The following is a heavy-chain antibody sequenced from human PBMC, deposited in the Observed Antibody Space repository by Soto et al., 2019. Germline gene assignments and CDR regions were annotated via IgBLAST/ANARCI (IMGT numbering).Heavy chain of an antibody. CDR2: ISWDGGST. CDR3: AKASGVVTPHYYYGMDV. CDR1: GFTFDDYT. V-gene: IGHV3-43*01. J-gene: IGHJ6*02. Sequence: GGSLSRSCAASGFTFDDYTMHWVRQAQGKGLEWVSLISWDGGSTYYADSVKGRFTISRDNSKNSLYLQMNSLRTEDTALYYCAKASGVVTPHYYYGMDVWGQGTTVTVSS. D-gene: IGHD2-21*02.